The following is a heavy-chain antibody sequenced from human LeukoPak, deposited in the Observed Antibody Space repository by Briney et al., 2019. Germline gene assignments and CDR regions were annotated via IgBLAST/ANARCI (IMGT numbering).Heavy chain of an antibody. Sequence: SETLSLTCAVYGGSFSGYYRSWIRQPPGKGLEWIGKINHSGSTNYNPSLKSRVTISVDTSKNQFSLKLTSVTAADTAVYYCARGKAMDVWGHGTTVTVSS. J-gene: IGHJ6*02. CDR1: GGSFSGYY. CDR2: INHSGST. CDR3: ARGKAMDV. V-gene: IGHV4-34*01.